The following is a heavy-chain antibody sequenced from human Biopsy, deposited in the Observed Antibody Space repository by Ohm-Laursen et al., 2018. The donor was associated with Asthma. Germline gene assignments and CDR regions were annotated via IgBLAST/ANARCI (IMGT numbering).Heavy chain of an antibody. Sequence: GSLRLSCAAPGFTFSSNAMCWVRQAPGKGLEWVSTISGSGGVTYYANSVKGRFTISRDDSKNTLYLQMNSLRAEDTAVYYCARTFHFWSPYHAEHYQLWGQGTLVTVSS. D-gene: IGHD3-3*02. CDR2: ISGSGGVT. V-gene: IGHV3-23*01. CDR1: GFTFSSNA. J-gene: IGHJ1*01. CDR3: ARTFHFWSPYHAEHYQL.